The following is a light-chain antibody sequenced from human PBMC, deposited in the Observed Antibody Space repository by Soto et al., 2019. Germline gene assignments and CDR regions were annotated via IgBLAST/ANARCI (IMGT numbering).Light chain of an antibody. J-gene: IGKJ1*01. CDR1: QSVSSN. Sequence: EIVMTQSPATLSVSPGERATLSCRASQSVSSNSAWYQQKPGQAPRLLIYGASTRATGIPARFSGSGSGTEFTLTISSLQSEDFAAYYCQQYNNWPGTFGQGTKVEIK. V-gene: IGKV3-15*01. CDR2: GAS. CDR3: QQYNNWPGT.